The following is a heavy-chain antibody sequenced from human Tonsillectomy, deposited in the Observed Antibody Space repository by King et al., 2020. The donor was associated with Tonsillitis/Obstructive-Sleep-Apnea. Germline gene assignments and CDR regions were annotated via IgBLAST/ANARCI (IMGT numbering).Heavy chain of an antibody. V-gene: IGHV1-69*01. D-gene: IGHD2-2*01. CDR2: IIPIFGTA. Sequence: QLVQSGAEVKKPGSSVKVSCKASGGTFSSYAISWVRQAPGQGLEWMGGIIPIFGTANYAQKFQGRVTITADESTSTAYMELSSLRFEDTAVFYCARGHTDCSSTGCYSAFDIWGQGTMVTVSS. CDR1: GGTFSSYA. CDR3: ARGHTDCSSTGCYSAFDI. J-gene: IGHJ3*02.